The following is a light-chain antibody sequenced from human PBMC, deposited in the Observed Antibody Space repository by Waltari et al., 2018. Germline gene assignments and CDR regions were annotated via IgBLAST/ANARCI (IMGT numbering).Light chain of an antibody. CDR2: RND. CDR3: ASWDDSLTCVL. Sequence: QSVLPQPPSVSGTPGPSVTIFSSGSNSNIGHTYAYYYQQSPGPTTKLLIYRNDQRPSGVPDRFSGSRSGSSASLAISGLRSEDEASYFCASWDDSLTCVLFGGGTKLTV. J-gene: IGLJ3*02. V-gene: IGLV1-47*01. CDR1: NSNIGHTY.